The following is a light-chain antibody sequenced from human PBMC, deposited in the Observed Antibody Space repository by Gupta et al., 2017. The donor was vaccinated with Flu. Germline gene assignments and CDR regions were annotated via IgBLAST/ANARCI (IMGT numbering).Light chain of an antibody. J-gene: IGKJ3*01. CDR1: QSVSSSY. CDR2: DAS. Sequence: GTLSVSPGDRATLSCRASQSVSSSYLAWYQQKPGQAPRLLIFDASTRATGIPDRFSGSGSGTDFTLTISRLEPEDFAVYYCQQYGRSPFTFGPGTKVDIK. V-gene: IGKV3-20*01. CDR3: QQYGRSPFT.